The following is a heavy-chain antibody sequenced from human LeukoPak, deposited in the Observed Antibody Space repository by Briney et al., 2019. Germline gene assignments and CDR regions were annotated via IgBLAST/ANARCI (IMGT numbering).Heavy chain of an antibody. CDR1: GFTFSNYP. D-gene: IGHD6-13*01. Sequence: GGSLRLSCAASGFTFSNYPIHWVRQAPGKGPEWVAAISYDGNYQYYAASVKGRFTVSRDNSKNTVYLQMDRLRAEDTAVYYCAKGVAAGTWGTSFDFWGQGPLVTVSS. V-gene: IGHV3-30*01. J-gene: IGHJ4*02. CDR2: ISYDGNYQ. CDR3: AKGVAAGTWGTSFDF.